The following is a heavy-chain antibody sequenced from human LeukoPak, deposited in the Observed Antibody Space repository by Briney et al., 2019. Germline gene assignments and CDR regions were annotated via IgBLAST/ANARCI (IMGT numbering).Heavy chain of an antibody. CDR2: IIPIFGTA. J-gene: IGHJ4*02. CDR1: GYTFTSYA. CDR3: ARGVRRYFDWLLDY. Sequence: ASVKVSCTASGYTFTSYAISWVRQAPGQGLEWMGGIIPIFGTANYAQKFQGRVTITADESTSTAYMELSSLRSEDTAVYYCARGVRRYFDWLLDYWGQGTLVTVSS. V-gene: IGHV1-69*13. D-gene: IGHD3-9*01.